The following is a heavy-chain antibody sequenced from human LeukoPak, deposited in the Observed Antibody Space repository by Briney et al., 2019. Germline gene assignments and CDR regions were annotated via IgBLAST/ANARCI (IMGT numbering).Heavy chain of an antibody. CDR3: ARGREWFGVLYYYYYMDV. D-gene: IGHD3-10*01. CDR1: GGSIDIYY. Sequence: PSETLSLTCTVSGGSIDIYYWSWIRQPAGKGLEWIGRIYTSGSTNYNPSLKTRVTMSVDTSKNQFSLKLSSVTAADTAVYYCARGREWFGVLYYYYYMDVWGKGTTVTVSS. V-gene: IGHV4-4*07. CDR2: IYTSGST. J-gene: IGHJ6*03.